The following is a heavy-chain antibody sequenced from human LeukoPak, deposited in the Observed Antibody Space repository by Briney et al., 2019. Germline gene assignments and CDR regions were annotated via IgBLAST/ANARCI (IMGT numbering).Heavy chain of an antibody. V-gene: IGHV4-34*01. Sequence: PSETLSLTCAVYGGSFSGYYWSWIRQPPGKGLEWVGEINHSGSTNYNPSLKSRVTISVDTSKNQFSLKLSSLTAADTAVYCCARVSHWFDPWGQGTLVTVSS. D-gene: IGHD2/OR15-2a*01. J-gene: IGHJ5*02. CDR1: GGSFSGYY. CDR3: ARVSHWFDP. CDR2: INHSGST.